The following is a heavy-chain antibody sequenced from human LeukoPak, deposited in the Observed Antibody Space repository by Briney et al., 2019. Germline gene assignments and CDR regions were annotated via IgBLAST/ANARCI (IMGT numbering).Heavy chain of an antibody. Sequence: GESLKISCKGSGYSFITYWIAWVRQMPGKGLEWMGIIYLGDSDSRYSPSFQGQVTISVDKSISTAYLQWSSLKASDTAMYYCARSSSYVGAYFDYWGQGTLATVSS. J-gene: IGHJ4*02. CDR2: IYLGDSDS. V-gene: IGHV5-51*01. D-gene: IGHD3-16*01. CDR1: GYSFITYW. CDR3: ARSSSYVGAYFDY.